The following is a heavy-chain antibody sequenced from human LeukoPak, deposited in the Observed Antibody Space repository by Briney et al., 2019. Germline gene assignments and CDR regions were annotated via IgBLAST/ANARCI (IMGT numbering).Heavy chain of an antibody. V-gene: IGHV4-34*01. Sequence: TSETLSLTCAVYGGSFSPYYWSWIRQPPGKGLEWIGEINHSGSTNYNPSLKSRVTISVDTSKNQFSLRLSSVTAADTAVYYCARGGFYCGGDCYVDYWGQGTLVTASS. D-gene: IGHD2-21*02. J-gene: IGHJ4*02. CDR1: GGSFSPYY. CDR3: ARGGFYCGGDCYVDY. CDR2: INHSGST.